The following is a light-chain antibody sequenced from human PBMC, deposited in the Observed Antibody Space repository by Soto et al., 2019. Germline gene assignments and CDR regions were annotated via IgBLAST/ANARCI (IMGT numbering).Light chain of an antibody. J-gene: IGKJ5*01. V-gene: IGKV3-11*01. CDR2: DAS. Sequence: EIVLTQSPGTLSLSPGERATLSCRASQSVSSNLAWYQQKPGQAPRLLIYDASNRATGIPARFSGSGSGTDFTLTISSPEPEDFAVYYCQQRSNWPTFGQGTRLEIK. CDR1: QSVSSN. CDR3: QQRSNWPT.